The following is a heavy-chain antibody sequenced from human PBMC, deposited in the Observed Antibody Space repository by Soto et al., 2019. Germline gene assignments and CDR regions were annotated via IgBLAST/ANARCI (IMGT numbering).Heavy chain of an antibody. CDR3: ASPPDLGGYDV. CDR2: IYSGGST. J-gene: IGHJ6*02. D-gene: IGHD1-26*01. Sequence: PGGSLRLSCAASGFTVSSNYKSWVRQAPGKGLEWVSVIYSGGSTYYADSVKGRFTISRDNSKNTLYLQMNSLRAEDTAVYYCASPPDLGGYDVWGQGTTVTVSS. CDR1: GFTVSSNY. V-gene: IGHV3-66*01.